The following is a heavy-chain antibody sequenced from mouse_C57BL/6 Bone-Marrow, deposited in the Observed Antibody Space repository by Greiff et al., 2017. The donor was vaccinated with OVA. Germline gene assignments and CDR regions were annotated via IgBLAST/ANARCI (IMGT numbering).Heavy chain of an antibody. CDR3: ARDGALGY. CDR1: GNTFTSYW. CDR2: IDPSDSYT. Sequence: QVQLQQPGAELVKPGASVKLSCKASGNTFTSYWMQWVKQRPGQGLEWIGEIDPSDSYTNYNQKFKGKATLTVDTSSSTAYMQLSSLTSEDSAVYYCARDGALGYWGQGTSVTVSS. J-gene: IGHJ4*01. V-gene: IGHV1-50*01.